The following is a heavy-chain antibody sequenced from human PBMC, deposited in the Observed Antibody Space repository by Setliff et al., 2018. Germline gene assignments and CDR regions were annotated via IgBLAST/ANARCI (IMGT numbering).Heavy chain of an antibody. Sequence: GASVKVSCKASGGTFSSYAISWVRQAPGQGLEWMGGIIPIFGTANYAQRFQGRVTTTIDTSTNTAYMELRSLRSDDTAVYYCALEEYTSRWTKRFDPWGQGTLVTVSS. CDR2: IIPIFGTA. J-gene: IGHJ5*02. V-gene: IGHV1-69*05. CDR1: GGTFSSYA. CDR3: ALEEYTSRWTKRFDP. D-gene: IGHD6-13*01.